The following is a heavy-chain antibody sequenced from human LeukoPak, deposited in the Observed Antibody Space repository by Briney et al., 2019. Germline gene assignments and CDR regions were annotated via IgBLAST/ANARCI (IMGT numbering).Heavy chain of an antibody. D-gene: IGHD6-19*01. V-gene: IGHV1-69*06. Sequence: GASVRVSCKASGGTFSSYAISWVRQAPGQGLEWMGGIIPIFGTANYAQKFQGRVTITADKSTSTAYMELSSLRSEDAAVYYCARVGIAVAGVFDYWGQGTLVTVSS. CDR3: ARVGIAVAGVFDY. CDR1: GGTFSSYA. J-gene: IGHJ4*02. CDR2: IIPIFGTA.